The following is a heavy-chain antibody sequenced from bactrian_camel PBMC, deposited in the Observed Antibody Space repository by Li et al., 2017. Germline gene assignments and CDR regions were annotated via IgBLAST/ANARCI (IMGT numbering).Heavy chain of an antibody. CDR2: LNSGRAGSP. Sequence: HAQLVESGGGSVQFGGSLRLSCSASGFTSSSNCIGWFREAPGMQREPVAALNSGRAGSPWYRDSVKGRFTISRDNAPNIWHLQMNTLTPEDTGVYYCATDSSLILRGGCRAGAEFLGTWGQGTQVTVS. D-gene: IGHD3*01. J-gene: IGHJ4*01. CDR3: ATDSSLILRGGCRAGAEFLGT. V-gene: IGHV3S1*01. CDR1: GFTSSSNC.